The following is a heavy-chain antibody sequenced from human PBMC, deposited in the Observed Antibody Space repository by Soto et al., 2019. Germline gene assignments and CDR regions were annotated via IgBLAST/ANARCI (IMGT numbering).Heavy chain of an antibody. V-gene: IGHV3-11*05. CDR3: ARSLRGYSGYSGY. Sequence: QVQLVESGGGLVKPGGCLRLSCAASGFTFSDYYMSWIRQAPGKGLEWVSYISSSGSDTNYADSVKGQFTVSRDNAKNSLYLQRNSLRAEDTAVYYCARSLRGYSGYSGYWGQGTLVIVSS. D-gene: IGHD5-12*01. CDR2: ISSSGSDT. J-gene: IGHJ4*02. CDR1: GFTFSDYY.